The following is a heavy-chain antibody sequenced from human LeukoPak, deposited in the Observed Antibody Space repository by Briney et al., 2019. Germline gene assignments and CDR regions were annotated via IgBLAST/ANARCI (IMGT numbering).Heavy chain of an antibody. CDR3: ARGSVVRVTNYFDY. D-gene: IGHD3-10*01. V-gene: IGHV4-39*07. J-gene: IGHJ4*02. CDR2: ISFTGTT. CDR1: GDSISIPNCF. Sequence: SETLSLTCTVSGDSISIPNCFWAWIRQPPGKGLEWIGTISFTGTTYYNPSLESRLTMSVATSKNQFSLKLSSVTAADTAVYYCARGSVVRVTNYFDYWGQGTLVTVSS.